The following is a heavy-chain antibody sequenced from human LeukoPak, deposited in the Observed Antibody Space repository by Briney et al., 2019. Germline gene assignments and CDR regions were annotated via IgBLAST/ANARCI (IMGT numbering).Heavy chain of an antibody. Sequence: SETLSLTCAVYGDSFSGYFWSWIRQPPDKGLEWIGEINHSGDTYYNPSLRSRVTLSVDTSKNQFSLKVTSVTAADTAVYYCARLVSQTEPRFDSWGQGTLVTVSS. CDR3: ARLVSQTEPRFDS. V-gene: IGHV4-34*01. D-gene: IGHD6-13*01. CDR1: GDSFSGYF. J-gene: IGHJ4*02. CDR2: INHSGDT.